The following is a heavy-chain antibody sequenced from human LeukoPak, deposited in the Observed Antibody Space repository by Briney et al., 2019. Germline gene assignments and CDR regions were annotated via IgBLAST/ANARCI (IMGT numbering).Heavy chain of an antibody. CDR1: GFTFNYFW. V-gene: IGHV3-74*01. Sequence: HSGGSLRLSCAASGFTFNYFWMHWVRHVPGKGLVWVSGINNDGTATYYADSVKGRFTISRDNAKNTVYLQMNGLRAEDTTVYYCATVREYWRQETLVTVS. CDR3: ATVREY. CDR2: INNDGTAT. D-gene: IGHD5-24*01. J-gene: IGHJ4*02.